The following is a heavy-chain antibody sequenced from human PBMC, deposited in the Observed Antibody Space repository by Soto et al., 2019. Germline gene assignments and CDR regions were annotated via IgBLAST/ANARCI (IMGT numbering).Heavy chain of an antibody. CDR1: GGSLSGYF. CDR2: FYSSGSP. D-gene: IGHD3-22*01. CDR3: AREFYYDSSGIGFDS. V-gene: IGHV4-59*01. Sequence: SETLSLTCTVSGGSLSGYFWSWIRQPPGKGLEWIGDFYSSGSPHHNPSLKNRVSISEDRSKNEFSLKLSSVTAADTAIYYCAREFYYDSSGIGFDSWGQGTLVTVS. J-gene: IGHJ4*02.